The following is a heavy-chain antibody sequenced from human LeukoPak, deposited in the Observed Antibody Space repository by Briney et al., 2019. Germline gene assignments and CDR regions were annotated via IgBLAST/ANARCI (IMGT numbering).Heavy chain of an antibody. CDR1: GFTFSSYG. CDR3: ANPPGIAAAGTGNWFDP. CDR2: IRYDGSNK. V-gene: IGHV3-30*02. D-gene: IGHD6-13*01. J-gene: IGHJ5*02. Sequence: GGSLRLSCAASGFTFSSYGMHWVRQAPGKGLEWVAFIRYDGSNKYYADSVKGRFTISRDNSKNTPYLQMNSLRAEDTAVYYCANPPGIAAAGTGNWFDPWGQGTLVTVSS.